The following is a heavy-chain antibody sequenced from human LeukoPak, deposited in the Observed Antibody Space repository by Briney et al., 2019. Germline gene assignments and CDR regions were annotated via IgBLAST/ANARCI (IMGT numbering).Heavy chain of an antibody. J-gene: IGHJ3*02. CDR3: ARHGGQGFDI. D-gene: IGHD2-15*01. CDR2: IYHSGST. Sequence: KPSETLSLTCTVSGYSISSGYYWGWIRQPPGKGLEWIGSIYHSGSTYYKPSLKSRVIISVDTSKSQFSLNLSSVTAADTAVYYCARHGGQGFDIWGQGTMVTVSS. CDR1: GYSISSGYY. V-gene: IGHV4-38-2*02.